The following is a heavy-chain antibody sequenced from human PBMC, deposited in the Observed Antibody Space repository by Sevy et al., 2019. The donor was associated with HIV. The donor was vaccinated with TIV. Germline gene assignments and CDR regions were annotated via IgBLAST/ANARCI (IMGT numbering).Heavy chain of an antibody. CDR1: GYTFTSYY. CDR3: ARDVMISFGGVIVPFDY. V-gene: IGHV1-2*02. J-gene: IGHJ4*02. Sequence: ASVKVSCKVSGYTFTSYYMHWVRQAPGQGLEWMGWINPNSGGKNYAQKFQGRVTMTRDTSISTAYMELSRLRSDDTAVYYCARDVMISFGGVIVPFDYWGQGTLVTVSS. D-gene: IGHD3-16*02. CDR2: INPNSGGK.